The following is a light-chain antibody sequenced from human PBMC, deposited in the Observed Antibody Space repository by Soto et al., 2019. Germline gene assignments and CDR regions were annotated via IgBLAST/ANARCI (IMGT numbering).Light chain of an antibody. V-gene: IGLV1-44*01. CDR3: AAWDDSRNGVV. CDR1: SSNIGSHT. Sequence: QSVLTQPPSASWTPGQTIAISCSGGSSNIGSHTVNWYQQLPGTAPRLHIYSNTQRPSGVPDRFSGSKSGTSASLAISGLQSEYEGDYYCAAWDDSRNGVVFGGGTKVTVL. CDR2: SNT. J-gene: IGLJ2*01.